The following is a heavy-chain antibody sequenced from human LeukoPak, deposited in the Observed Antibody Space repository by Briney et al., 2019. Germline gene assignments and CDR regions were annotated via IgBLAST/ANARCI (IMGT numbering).Heavy chain of an antibody. CDR3: ARYYIEGRCFDY. D-gene: IGHD3-10*01. CDR1: GYTFTGYY. CDR2: INPNSGRT. V-gene: IGHV1-2*02. Sequence: ASVKVSCKASGYTFTGYYMNWVRQAPGQGLEWMGWINPNSGRTNYAQNFQGRVTMTRDPSISTAYMELSRLRSDDTAMYYCARYYIEGRCFDYWGQGTLVTVSS. J-gene: IGHJ4*02.